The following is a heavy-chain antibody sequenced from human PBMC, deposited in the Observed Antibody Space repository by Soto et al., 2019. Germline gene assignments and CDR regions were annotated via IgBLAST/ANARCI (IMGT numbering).Heavy chain of an antibody. CDR3: ARGAHSSSWFFLDY. D-gene: IGHD6-13*01. V-gene: IGHV3-21*01. CDR2: ISSSSSSI. CDR1: GSTFSSYS. Sequence: GGSLRLSCAASGSTFSSYSMNWVRQAPGKGLDWVSSISSSSSSIYYADSVKGRFTISRDNARNSLFLQMNSLRAEDTAVYYCARGAHSSSWFFLDYWGQGALVTVSS. J-gene: IGHJ4*02.